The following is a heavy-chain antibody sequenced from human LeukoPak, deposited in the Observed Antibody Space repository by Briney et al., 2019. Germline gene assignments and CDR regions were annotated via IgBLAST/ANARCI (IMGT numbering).Heavy chain of an antibody. CDR3: AKDRLFYDCVWGSYRHNQEFDY. J-gene: IGHJ4*02. V-gene: IGHV3-23*01. CDR2: ISCSGGST. D-gene: IGHD3-16*02. Sequence: GGSLRLSCAASGFTFSSYAMSWVRQAPGKGLEGVSAISCSGGSTYYADSVKGRFTISRDNSKNTLYLQMNSLRAEDTAVYYCAKDRLFYDCVWGSYRHNQEFDYWGQGTLVTVSS. CDR1: GFTFSSYA.